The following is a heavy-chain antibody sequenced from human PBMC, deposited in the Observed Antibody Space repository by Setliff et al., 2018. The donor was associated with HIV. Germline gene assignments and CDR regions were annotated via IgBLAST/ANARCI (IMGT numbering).Heavy chain of an antibody. V-gene: IGHV4-34*01. D-gene: IGHD3-10*01. CDR1: GGSFSGYY. Sequence: SETLSLTCAVYGGSFSGYYWSWIRQPPGKELERIGEINHSGSTNYNPSLKSRVTISVDTSKNQFSLKLSSVTAADTAVYYCARVGKNYYGSGRLGSLDYWGQGTLVTVSS. J-gene: IGHJ4*02. CDR2: INHSGST. CDR3: ARVGKNYYGSGRLGSLDY.